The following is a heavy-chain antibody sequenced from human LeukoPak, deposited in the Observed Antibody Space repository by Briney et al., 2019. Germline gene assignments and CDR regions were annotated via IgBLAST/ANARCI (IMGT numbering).Heavy chain of an antibody. CDR1: GYTFTGYY. V-gene: IGHV1-2*02. J-gene: IGHJ4*02. Sequence: ASVKVSCKASGYTFTGYYMHWVRQAPGQGLEWMGWINPNSGGTNYAQKFQGRVTMTRDTSISTAYMELSRLRSDDTAVYYCARGPAYYDILTGYYLFDYWGQGTLVTVSS. CDR2: INPNSGGT. D-gene: IGHD3-9*01. CDR3: ARGPAYYDILTGYYLFDY.